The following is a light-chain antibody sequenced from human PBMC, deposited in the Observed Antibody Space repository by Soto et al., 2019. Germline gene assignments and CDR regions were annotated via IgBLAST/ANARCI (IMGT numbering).Light chain of an antibody. CDR1: QSISSE. J-gene: IGKJ2*01. CDR2: GAS. Sequence: EIVMTQSPATLSVSPGERATLSCRASQSISSELAWYQQKPGQPPRRLIYGASTRATGVPARFTGSGSGSDFTLTISGLQPEDFAFYYCQQGHNWPLTFGQGTRLEI. CDR3: QQGHNWPLT. V-gene: IGKV3-15*01.